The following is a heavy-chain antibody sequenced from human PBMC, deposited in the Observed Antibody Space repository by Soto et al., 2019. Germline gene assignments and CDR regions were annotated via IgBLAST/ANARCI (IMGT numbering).Heavy chain of an antibody. J-gene: IGHJ4*02. CDR1: GYTFTSYG. Sequence: ASVKVSCKASGYTFTSYGISWVRQAPGQGLEWMGWISAYNGNTNYAQKLQGRVTMTTDTSTSTAYMELRSLRSDDTAVYYCAREPVWNDGQLSWYFDYWGQGTLVTVSS. CDR2: ISAYNGNT. D-gene: IGHD1-1*01. V-gene: IGHV1-18*01. CDR3: AREPVWNDGQLSWYFDY.